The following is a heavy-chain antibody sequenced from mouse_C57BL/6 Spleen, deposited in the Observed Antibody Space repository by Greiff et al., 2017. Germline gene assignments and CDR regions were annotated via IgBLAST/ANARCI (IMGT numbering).Heavy chain of an antibody. CDR1: GFNIKDYY. J-gene: IGHJ2*01. CDR2: IDPEDGAT. V-gene: IGHV14-2*01. D-gene: IGHD2-5*01. CDR3: ARPFYSNYVLDY. Sequence: EVQLQQSGAELVKPGASVKLSCTASGFNIKDYYMHWVKQRTEQGLEWIGRIDPEDGATKSAPQFQGKATITADTPSNTAYLQLSSLTSEDTAVYYCARPFYSNYVLDYWGQGTTLTVSS.